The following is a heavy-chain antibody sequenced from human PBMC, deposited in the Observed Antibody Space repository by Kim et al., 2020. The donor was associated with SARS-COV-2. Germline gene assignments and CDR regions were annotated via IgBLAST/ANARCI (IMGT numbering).Heavy chain of an antibody. V-gene: IGHV3-64D*06. J-gene: IGHJ4*02. CDR1: GFTFSSYA. CDR2: ISSNGGST. D-gene: IGHD2-2*01. CDR3: VKGPHCSSTSCYALALDY. Sequence: GGSLRLSCSASGFTFSSYAMHWVRQAPGKGLEYVSAISSNGGSTYYADSVKGRFTISRDNSKNTLYLQMSSLRAEDTAVYYCVKGPHCSSTSCYALALDYWGQGTLVTVSS.